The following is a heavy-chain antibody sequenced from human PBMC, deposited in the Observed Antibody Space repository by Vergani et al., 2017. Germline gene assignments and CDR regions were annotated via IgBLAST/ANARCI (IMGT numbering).Heavy chain of an antibody. D-gene: IGHD6-25*01. CDR2: IYTSGST. CDR1: GGSISSYY. Sequence: QVQLQESGPGLVKPSETLSLTCTVSGGSISSYYWSWIRQPPGKGLERIGYIYTSGSTNYNPSLKSRVTISVDTSKNQFSLKLSSVTAADTAVYYCARHEVSSGPFDPWGQGTLVTVSS. V-gene: IGHV4-4*09. CDR3: ARHEVSSGPFDP. J-gene: IGHJ5*02.